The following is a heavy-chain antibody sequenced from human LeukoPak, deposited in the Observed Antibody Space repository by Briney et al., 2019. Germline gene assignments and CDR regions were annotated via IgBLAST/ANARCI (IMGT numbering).Heavy chain of an antibody. V-gene: IGHV4-59*01. CDR2: IYYSGST. D-gene: IGHD2/OR15-2a*01. J-gene: IGHJ5*02. Sequence: SETLSLTCTVSGGSISSYYWSWIRQPPGKGLEWIGYIYYSGSTNYNPSLKSRVTTSVDTSKNQFSLKLSSVTAADTAVYYCARGQLRDVINWFDPWGQGTLVTVSS. CDR3: ARGQLRDVINWFDP. CDR1: GGSISSYY.